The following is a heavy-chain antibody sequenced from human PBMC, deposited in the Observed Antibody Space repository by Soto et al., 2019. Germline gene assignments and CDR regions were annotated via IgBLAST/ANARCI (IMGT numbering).Heavy chain of an antibody. J-gene: IGHJ3*01. CDR2: IYYSGST. CDR3: ARRPYHYVSGAFDV. V-gene: IGHV4-61*05. Sequence: SETLSLTCTVSGGSISSSSYYWGWIRQPPGKGPEWIGYIYYSGSTNYNPSLKSRLTISVDTSKNQFSLKLSSMTAADTAVYYCARRPYHYVSGAFDVWGQGTMVTVSS. D-gene: IGHD3-10*02. CDR1: GGSISSSSYY.